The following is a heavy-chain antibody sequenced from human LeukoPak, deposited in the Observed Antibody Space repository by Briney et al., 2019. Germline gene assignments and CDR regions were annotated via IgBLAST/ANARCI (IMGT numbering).Heavy chain of an antibody. CDR2: IYYSGTT. V-gene: IGHV4-59*08. Sequence: PSETLSLTCTVSGGSISSYYWSWIRQPPGKGLEWIGYIYYSGTTNYNPSLKSRVTISVDTSKNQFSLKLSSVTAADTAVDFCARSWCRFDYWGQGTLVTVSS. J-gene: IGHJ4*02. CDR3: ARSWCRFDY. D-gene: IGHD2-8*01. CDR1: GGSISSYY.